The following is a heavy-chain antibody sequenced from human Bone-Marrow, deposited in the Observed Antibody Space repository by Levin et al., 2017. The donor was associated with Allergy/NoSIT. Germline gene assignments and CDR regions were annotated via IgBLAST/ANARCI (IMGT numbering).Heavy chain of an antibody. CDR3: ARDGAIFGGDNYFDY. V-gene: IGHV3-48*03. CDR1: GFIFSSYE. CDR2: ISTSGSAI. D-gene: IGHD3-3*01. Sequence: GESLKISCAASGFIFSSYEMNWVRQVPGKGLDWVAYISTSGSAIYYADSVKGRFTISRDNAKNSLYLQMNRLTAEDAAIYYCARDGAIFGGDNYFDYWGQGTLVTVSS. J-gene: IGHJ4*02.